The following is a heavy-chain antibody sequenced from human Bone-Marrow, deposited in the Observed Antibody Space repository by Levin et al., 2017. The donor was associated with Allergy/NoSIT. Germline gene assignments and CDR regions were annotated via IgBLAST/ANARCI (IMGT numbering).Heavy chain of an antibody. V-gene: IGHV3-30-3*01. CDR1: EFTFSTHS. Sequence: PGGSLRLSCPVSEFTFSTHSMHWVRQAPGKGLEWAAGISYDGSNSHYADSVRGRFTISRDNSKNTLFLQMNSLRPEDTAVYYCARSEYYDILAGYDYFDQWGQGTLVTVSS. CDR2: ISYDGSNS. CDR3: ARSEYYDILAGYDYFDQ. J-gene: IGHJ4*02. D-gene: IGHD3-9*01.